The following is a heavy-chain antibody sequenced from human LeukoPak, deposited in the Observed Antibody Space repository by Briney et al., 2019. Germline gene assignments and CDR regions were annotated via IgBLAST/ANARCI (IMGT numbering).Heavy chain of an antibody. CDR3: ARDRCSGGSCWD. CDR1: GGSISSYY. CDR2: IYCSGST. D-gene: IGHD2-15*01. Sequence: SETLSLTCTVSGGSISSYYWSWIRQPPGKGLEWIGYIYCSGSTNYNPSLKSRVTISVDTSKNQFSLKLSSVTAADTAVYYCARDRCSGGSCWDWGQGTLVTVSS. J-gene: IGHJ4*02. V-gene: IGHV4-59*01.